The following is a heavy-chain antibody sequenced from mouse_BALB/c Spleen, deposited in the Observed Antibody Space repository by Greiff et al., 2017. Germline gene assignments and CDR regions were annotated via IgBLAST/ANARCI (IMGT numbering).Heavy chain of an antibody. D-gene: IGHD2-4*01. Sequence: EVKVVESGGGLVKPGGSLKLSCAASGFTFSSYAMSWVRQTPEKRLEWVATISSGGSYTYYPDSVKGRFTISRDNAKNTLYLQMSSLRSEDTAMYYCARGGLRGAMDYWGQGTSVTVSS. J-gene: IGHJ4*01. CDR3: ARGGLRGAMDY. CDR2: ISSGGSYT. V-gene: IGHV5-9-3*01. CDR1: GFTFSSYA.